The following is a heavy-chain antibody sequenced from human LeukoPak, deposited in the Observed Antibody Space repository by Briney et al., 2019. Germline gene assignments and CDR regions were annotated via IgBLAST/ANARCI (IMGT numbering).Heavy chain of an antibody. D-gene: IGHD3-22*01. J-gene: IGHJ4*02. Sequence: GGSLRLSCAASGFTFSSYAMSWVRQAPGKGLEWVSAISGSGGSTYYADSVKGRFTISRDNSKNTLYLQMNSLRAEDTAVYYCARDPGGESSGPFFDFWGQGTLVTVSS. CDR3: ARDPGGESSGPFFDF. CDR2: ISGSGGST. CDR1: GFTFSSYA. V-gene: IGHV3-23*01.